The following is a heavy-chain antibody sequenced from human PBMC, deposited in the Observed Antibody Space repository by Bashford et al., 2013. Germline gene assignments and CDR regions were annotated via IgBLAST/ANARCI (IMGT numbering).Heavy chain of an antibody. CDR3: GCPPGDFQSRIHY. V-gene: IGHV3-73*01. CDR2: IKPKANNYAT. J-gene: IGHJ4*02. D-gene: IGHD4-17*01. Sequence: WVRQMPGKGLEWVAHIKPKANNYATTYAASVKRAGFTISRDDSKNTAYLQMNSLKSDDTAVYYCGCPPGDFQSRIHYWGQGTLVTVSS.